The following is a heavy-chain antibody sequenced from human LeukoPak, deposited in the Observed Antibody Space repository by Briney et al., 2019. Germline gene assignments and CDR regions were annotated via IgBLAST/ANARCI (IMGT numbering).Heavy chain of an antibody. CDR2: ISYDGSNK. J-gene: IGHJ3*02. V-gene: IGHV3-30*18. CDR3: AKEGTRFTPDDAFDI. Sequence: GGSLRLSCAASGFTFSSYGMHWVRQAPGKGLEWVAVISYDGSNKYYADSVKGRFTIFRDNSKNTLYLQMNSLRAEDTAVYYCAKEGTRFTPDDAFDIWGQGTMVTVSS. CDR1: GFTFSSYG. D-gene: IGHD2-15*01.